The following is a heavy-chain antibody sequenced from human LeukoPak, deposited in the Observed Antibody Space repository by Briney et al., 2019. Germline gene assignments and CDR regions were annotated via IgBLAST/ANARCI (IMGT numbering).Heavy chain of an antibody. CDR1: GFTVSDNY. J-gene: IGHJ4*02. V-gene: IGHV3-53*04. D-gene: IGHD1-20*01. CDR3: ANFFGTNFGF. Sequence: GGSLRLSCTASGFTVSDNYMSWVRQAPGKGLEWVSVIYSGGSIYYTDSVKGRFTISRHNSKNTLYLQMNSLRTEDTAVYYCANFFGTNFGFWGQGTVVTVSS. CDR2: IYSGGSI.